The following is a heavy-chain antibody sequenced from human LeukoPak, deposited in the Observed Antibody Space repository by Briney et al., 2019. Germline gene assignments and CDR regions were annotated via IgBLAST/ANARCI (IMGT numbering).Heavy chain of an antibody. Sequence: SETLSLTCAVYGGSFSGYYWSWVRQPPGKGLEWIGEINHSGSTNYNPSLKSRVTISVDTSKNQFSLKLSSVTAADTAVYYCARGQLGEDYWGQGTLVTVSS. CDR3: ARGQLGEDY. D-gene: IGHD3-16*01. CDR2: INHSGST. J-gene: IGHJ4*02. CDR1: GGSFSGYY. V-gene: IGHV4-34*01.